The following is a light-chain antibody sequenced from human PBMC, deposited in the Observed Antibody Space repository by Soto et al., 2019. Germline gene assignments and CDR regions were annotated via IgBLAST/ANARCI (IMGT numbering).Light chain of an antibody. CDR2: GAF. CDR1: QYITNSQ. J-gene: IGKJ2*01. V-gene: IGKV3D-20*02. Sequence: EIVLTQSPGTLSLSPGERATLFCRATQYITNSQLAWYQQKPGQAPRLLIFGAFNRATGIPDRFSGSGSGTDFTLTITRLEPEDFAVYYCQQRSNWPPSFSQGTKLEIK. CDR3: QQRSNWPPS.